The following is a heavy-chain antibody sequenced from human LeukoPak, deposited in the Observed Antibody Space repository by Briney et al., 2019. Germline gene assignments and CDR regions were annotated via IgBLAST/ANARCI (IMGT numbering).Heavy chain of an antibody. CDR2: ISGSGGST. V-gene: IGHV3-23*01. Sequence: GSLRLSCSASGFTFSSYAMSWVRQAPGKGLEWVLAISGSGGSTNYADSVKGRFTISRDNSKNTLYLQMNSLRAEDTAVYYCAKDPRLTDYDFWSGPDDYYGMDVWGQGTTVTVSS. CDR1: GFTFSSYA. J-gene: IGHJ6*02. D-gene: IGHD3-3*01. CDR3: AKDPRLTDYDFWSGPDDYYGMDV.